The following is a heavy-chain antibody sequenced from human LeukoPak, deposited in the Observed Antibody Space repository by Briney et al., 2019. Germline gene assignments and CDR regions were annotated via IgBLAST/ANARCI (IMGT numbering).Heavy chain of an antibody. D-gene: IGHD2-21*01. Sequence: PGGSLRLSCAASGFTFSSYWMHWVRQAPGKGLVWVSCIDSDGSSTSYADSVKGRFTISRDNAKNSLYLQMNSLRAEDTAVDYCARDGLWHIFDYWGKGTLVTVSS. CDR2: IDSDGSST. CDR1: GFTFSSYW. CDR3: ARDGLWHIFDY. J-gene: IGHJ4*02. V-gene: IGHV3-74*01.